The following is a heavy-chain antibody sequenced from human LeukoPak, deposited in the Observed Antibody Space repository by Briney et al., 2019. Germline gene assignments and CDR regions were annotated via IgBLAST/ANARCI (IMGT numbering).Heavy chain of an antibody. CDR1: GGSISSSSYY. CDR3: ARGHTDDIVVVPAAIFSPSYYFDY. V-gene: IGHV4-39*01. J-gene: IGHJ4*02. D-gene: IGHD2-2*01. Sequence: SETLSLTCTVSGGSISSSSYYWGWIRQPPGKGLEWIGSIYYSGSTYYNPSLKSRVTISVDTSKNQFSLKLSSVTAADTAVYYCARGHTDDIVVVPAAIFSPSYYFDYWGQGTLVTVSS. CDR2: IYYSGST.